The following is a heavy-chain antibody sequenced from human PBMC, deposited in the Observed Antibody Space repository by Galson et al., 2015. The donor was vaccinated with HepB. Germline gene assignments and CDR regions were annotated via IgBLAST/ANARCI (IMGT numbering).Heavy chain of an antibody. CDR2: VKSKSNGGTI. CDR3: TTGRTFDF. V-gene: IGHV3-15*01. Sequence: SLRLSCAGSGFTFSNAWMSWVRRAPGKGLEWVGRVKSKSNGGTIDYPAPVKGRFTISRDDSINTVYLQMNSLKSEDTAVYYCTTGRTFDFWGQGTMVTVSS. J-gene: IGHJ3*01. CDR1: GFTFSNAW.